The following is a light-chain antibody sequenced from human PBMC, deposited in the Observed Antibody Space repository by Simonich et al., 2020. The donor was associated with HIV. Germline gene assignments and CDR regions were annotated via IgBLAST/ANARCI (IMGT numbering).Light chain of an antibody. CDR2: AAS. Sequence: DIQMTQSPSSLSASVGDRVTITCRASQSITNYVNWFQQKPGKAPRLLIYAASSLQSGVPSRFSGSGSGTDFTLSISSLQPEDFATYYCQQSYNTLLTFGGGTKVEIK. V-gene: IGKV1-39*01. J-gene: IGKJ4*01. CDR1: QSITNY. CDR3: QQSYNTLLT.